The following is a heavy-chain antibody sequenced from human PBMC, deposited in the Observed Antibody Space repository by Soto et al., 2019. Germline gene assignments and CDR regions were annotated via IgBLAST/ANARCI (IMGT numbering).Heavy chain of an antibody. V-gene: IGHV3-21*01. CDR1: GFTFSIYT. D-gene: IGHD2-15*01. J-gene: IGHJ4*02. CDR2: ISDTSSHI. CDR3: ARVRSGGSGYFDY. Sequence: PGGSLRLSCAASGFTFSIYTMTLVRQAPGKGLEWVSSISDTSSHIYYSDSVEGRFTVSRDNAKNSLYLQVNSLRAEDTAVYYCARVRSGGSGYFDYWGQGTLVTVSS.